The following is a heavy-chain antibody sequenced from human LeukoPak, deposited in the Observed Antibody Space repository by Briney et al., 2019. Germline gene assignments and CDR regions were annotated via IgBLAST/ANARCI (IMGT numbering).Heavy chain of an antibody. CDR3: ARSANPGVHDFDP. CDR2: ISSSSKI. J-gene: IGHJ5*02. V-gene: IGHV3-48*02. CDR1: GFAFSSYA. Sequence: GGSLRLSCTASGFAFSSYAMAWVRQAPGRGLEWLSYISSSSKINYADSVKGRFTISRDNAKNSLYLQMISLRDEDTAVYYCARSANPGVHDFDPWGQGTLVTVSS. D-gene: IGHD6-6*01.